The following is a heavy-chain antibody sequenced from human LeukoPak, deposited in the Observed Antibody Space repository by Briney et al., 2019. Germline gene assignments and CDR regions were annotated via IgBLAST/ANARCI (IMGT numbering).Heavy chain of an antibody. Sequence: EASVKVSCKASGYTFTDYYMHWVRQAPGQGLEWMGWINPHSGGTDHAQKFQGRVTTTRDTSISTAYMELSRLRSDDTAVYYCARDMDSGPDFFDYWGLGTLVTVSS. CDR3: ARDMDSGPDFFDY. CDR1: GYTFTDYY. J-gene: IGHJ4*02. CDR2: INPHSGGT. D-gene: IGHD1-26*01. V-gene: IGHV1-2*02.